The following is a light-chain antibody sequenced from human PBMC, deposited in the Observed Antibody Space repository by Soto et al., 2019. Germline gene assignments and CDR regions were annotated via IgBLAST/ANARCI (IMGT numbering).Light chain of an antibody. CDR1: QSISSW. CDR3: QNYNSAPQT. Sequence: DIQMTQSPSTLSASVGDRVTITCRASQSISSWLAWYQQKPGKAPKLLIYDASSLESGVPSRFSGSGSGTEFTLTISSLQPEDVGTYYCQNYNSAPQTFGGGTKVEI. V-gene: IGKV1-5*01. CDR2: DAS. J-gene: IGKJ4*01.